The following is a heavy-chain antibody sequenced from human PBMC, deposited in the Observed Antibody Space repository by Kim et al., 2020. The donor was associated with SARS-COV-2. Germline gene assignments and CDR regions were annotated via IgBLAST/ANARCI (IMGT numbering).Heavy chain of an antibody. CDR3: ARRLLWFGELIRGWFDP. V-gene: IGHV4-39*01. CDR1: GGSISSSSYY. D-gene: IGHD3-10*01. Sequence: SETLSLTCTVSGGSISSSSYYWGWIRQPPGKGLEWIGSIYYSGSTYYNPSLKSRVTISVDTSKNQFSLKLSSVTAADTAVYYCARRLLWFGELIRGWFDPWGQGTLVTVSS. CDR2: IYYSGST. J-gene: IGHJ5*02.